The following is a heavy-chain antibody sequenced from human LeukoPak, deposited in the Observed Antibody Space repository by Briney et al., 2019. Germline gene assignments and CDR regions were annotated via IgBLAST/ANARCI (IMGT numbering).Heavy chain of an antibody. J-gene: IGHJ4*02. CDR3: ASEIQLWNRGYFDS. D-gene: IGHD5-18*01. Sequence: SETLSLTCTVSVGSISSSSYYWGWIRQPPGKGLEWIGSIYYSGSTYYNPSLKSRVTISVDTSKNQFSLKLSSVTAADTAVYYCASEIQLWNRGYFDSWGQGTLVTVSS. CDR2: IYYSGST. CDR1: VGSISSSSYY. V-gene: IGHV4-39*07.